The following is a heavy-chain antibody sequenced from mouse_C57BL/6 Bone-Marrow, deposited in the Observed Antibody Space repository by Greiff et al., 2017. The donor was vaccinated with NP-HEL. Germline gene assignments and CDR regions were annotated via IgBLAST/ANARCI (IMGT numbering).Heavy chain of an antibody. Sequence: ESGPGLVKPSQSLSLTCSVTGYSITSGYYWNWIRQFPGNKLEWMGYISYDGSNNYNPSLKNRISITRDTSKNQFFLKLNSVTTEDTATYYCALNWDFAYWGQGTLVTVSA. J-gene: IGHJ3*01. CDR1: GYSITSGYY. D-gene: IGHD4-1*01. CDR2: ISYDGSN. V-gene: IGHV3-6*01. CDR3: ALNWDFAY.